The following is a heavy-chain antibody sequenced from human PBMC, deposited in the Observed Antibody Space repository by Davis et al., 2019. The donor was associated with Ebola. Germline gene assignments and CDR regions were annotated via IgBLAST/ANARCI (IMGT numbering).Heavy chain of an antibody. J-gene: IGHJ4*02. Sequence: GESLKISCAASGFTFSTYWMHWVRHLPGKGLVWVSRINTDGGSTSYADSVEGRFTVSRDNAKNTLYLQMNSLRAEDTAVYYCARDLSWILFDYWGQGTLVTVS. V-gene: IGHV3-74*01. CDR3: ARDLSWILFDY. CDR1: GFTFSTYW. D-gene: IGHD2-2*03. CDR2: INTDGGST.